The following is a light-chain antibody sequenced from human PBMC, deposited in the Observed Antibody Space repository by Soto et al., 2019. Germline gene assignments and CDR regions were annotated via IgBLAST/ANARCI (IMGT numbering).Light chain of an antibody. CDR2: DVT. V-gene: IGLV2-11*01. Sequence: QSALTQPRSVSGSPGQSVTVSCTATSSDVGGYNYVSWYQHHPGKAPKLIIYDVTKRPSGVPDRFTGSKSGNTASLTISGLQAEDEADYYCCSFAGSYTLGVFGGGTKLTVL. J-gene: IGLJ3*02. CDR1: SSDVGGYNY. CDR3: CSFAGSYTLGV.